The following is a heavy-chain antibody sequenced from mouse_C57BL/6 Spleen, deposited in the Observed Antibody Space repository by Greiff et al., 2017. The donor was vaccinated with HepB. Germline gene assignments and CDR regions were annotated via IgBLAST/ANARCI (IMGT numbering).Heavy chain of an antibody. D-gene: IGHD3-3*01. Sequence: QVQLKQPGAELVRPGSSVKLSCKASGYTFTSYWMHWVKQRPIQGLEWIGNIDPSDSETHYNQKFKDKATLTVDKSSSTAYMQLSSLTSEDSAVYYCARGDRISLDYWGQGTTLTVSS. CDR1: GYTFTSYW. V-gene: IGHV1-52*01. CDR2: IDPSDSET. J-gene: IGHJ2*01. CDR3: ARGDRISLDY.